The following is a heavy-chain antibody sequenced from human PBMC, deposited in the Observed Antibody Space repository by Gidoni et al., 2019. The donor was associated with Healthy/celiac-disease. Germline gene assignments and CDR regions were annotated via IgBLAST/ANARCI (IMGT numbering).Heavy chain of an antibody. J-gene: IGHJ5*02. CDR2: ISSNGGST. V-gene: IGHV3-64D*06. D-gene: IGHD3-22*01. CDR1: GFPFRSYA. Sequence: EVQLVESGGGLVQPGGSLRLSCSASGFPFRSYAMHWVRQAPGKGLEYVSAISSNGGSTYYADSVKGRFTISRDNSKNTLYLQMSSLRAEDTAVYYCVKGDSSGSLPNWFDPWGQGTLVTVSS. CDR3: VKGDSSGSLPNWFDP.